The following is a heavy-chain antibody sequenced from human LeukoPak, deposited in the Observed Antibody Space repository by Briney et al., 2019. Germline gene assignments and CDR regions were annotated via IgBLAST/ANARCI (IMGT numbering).Heavy chain of an antibody. V-gene: IGHV3-21*01. CDR1: GFNFSPCA. CDR3: ARDGSGWSRDY. J-gene: IGHJ4*02. D-gene: IGHD6-13*01. CDR2: ITAGTTHI. Sequence: GGSLRLSCAASGFNFSPCAMTWVRQAPGKGLEWVSTITAGTTHIYYADSVKGRFTPSRDDAKTSLYLQLSRLRTEDTAVYYCARDGSGWSRDYWGQGTLVTVSS.